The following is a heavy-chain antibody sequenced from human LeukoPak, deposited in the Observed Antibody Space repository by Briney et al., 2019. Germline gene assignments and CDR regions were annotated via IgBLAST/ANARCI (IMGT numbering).Heavy chain of an antibody. CDR2: INPNSGGT. CDR1: GGTFSSYA. J-gene: IGHJ4*02. CDR3: ARWGIAAAGTRVDY. Sequence: ASVKVSCKASGGTFSSYAISWVRQAPGQGLEWMGWINPNSGGTNYAQKFQGRVTMTRDTSISTAYMELSRLRSDDTAVYYCARWGIAAAGTRVDYWGQGTLVTVSS. D-gene: IGHD6-13*01. V-gene: IGHV1-2*02.